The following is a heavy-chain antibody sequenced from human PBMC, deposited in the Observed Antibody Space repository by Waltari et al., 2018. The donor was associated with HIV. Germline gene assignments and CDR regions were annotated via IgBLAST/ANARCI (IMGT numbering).Heavy chain of an antibody. CDR3: ATTETSYYYYGMDV. D-gene: IGHD4-17*01. Sequence: QVQLQESGPGLVKPSETLSLTCTVSGGSISSYYWSWIRQPPGKGLEWIGYIYYSGSTNYNPSLKSRVTISVDTSKNQFSLKLSSVTAADTAVYYCATTETSYYYYGMDVWGQGTTVTVSS. CDR2: IYYSGST. V-gene: IGHV4-59*01. J-gene: IGHJ6*02. CDR1: GGSISSYY.